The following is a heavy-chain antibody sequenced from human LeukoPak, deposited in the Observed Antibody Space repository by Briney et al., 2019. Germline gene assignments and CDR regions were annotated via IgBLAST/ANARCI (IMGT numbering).Heavy chain of an antibody. CDR3: AKEGTAMASSYFDY. D-gene: IGHD5-18*01. CDR2: ISHDGTVQ. CDR1: GFTVSSNY. J-gene: IGHJ4*02. V-gene: IGHV3-30*18. Sequence: PGGSLRLSCAASGFTVSSNYMSWVRQAPGKGLEWVAVISHDGTVQHYADSVKGRFTISRDNSDNTLYLQMNSLRAEDTAMYYCAKEGTAMASSYFDYWGQGTLITVSS.